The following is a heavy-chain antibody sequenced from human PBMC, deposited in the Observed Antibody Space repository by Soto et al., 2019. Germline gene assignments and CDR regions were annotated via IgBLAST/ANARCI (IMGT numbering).Heavy chain of an antibody. CDR3: ARGEGGWFGGSSWFDL. J-gene: IGHJ2*01. Sequence: QLQLQESGPGLVKPSETLSLTCTVSGGSISSSSYYWGWIRQPPGKGLEWIGSIYYSGSTYYNPSLKSRVTISVDTSKNQFSLKLSSVTAADTAVYYCARGEGGWFGGSSWFDLWGRGTLVTVSS. CDR2: IYYSGST. CDR1: GGSISSSSYY. D-gene: IGHD3-10*01. V-gene: IGHV4-39*01.